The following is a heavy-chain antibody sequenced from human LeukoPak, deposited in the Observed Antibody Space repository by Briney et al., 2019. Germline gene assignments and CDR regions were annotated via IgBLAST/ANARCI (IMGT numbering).Heavy chain of an antibody. CDR1: GFTFSSYA. CDR2: ISGSGGST. V-gene: IGHV3-23*01. J-gene: IGHJ4*02. CDR3: ANYGIWFGELFSSY. D-gene: IGHD3-10*01. Sequence: GGSLRLSCAASGFTFSSYAMSWDRQAPGKGLEWVSAISGSGGSTYYADSVKGRFTISRDNSKNTLYLQMNSLRAEDTAVYYCANYGIWFGELFSSYWGQGTLVTVSS.